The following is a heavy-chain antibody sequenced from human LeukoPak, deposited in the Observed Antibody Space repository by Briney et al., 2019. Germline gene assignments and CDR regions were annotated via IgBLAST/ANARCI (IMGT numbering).Heavy chain of an antibody. Sequence: ASVKVSCKASGYTFTRYYIHWVRQAPGQGLEWMGWINPNSGGTNYAQKFQGRVTMTRDTSISTAYMELSRLRSDDTAVYYCARELWFGASYYYYYGMDVWGQGTTVTVSS. V-gene: IGHV1-2*02. D-gene: IGHD3-10*01. CDR3: ARELWFGASYYYYYGMDV. J-gene: IGHJ6*02. CDR2: INPNSGGT. CDR1: GYTFTRYY.